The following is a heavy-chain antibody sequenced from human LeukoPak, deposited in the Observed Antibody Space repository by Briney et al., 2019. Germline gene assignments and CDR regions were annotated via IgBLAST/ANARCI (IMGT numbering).Heavy chain of an antibody. CDR1: GGSISSGDYY. V-gene: IGHV4-30-4*01. J-gene: IGHJ5*02. CDR2: IYYSGST. D-gene: IGHD3-10*01. CDR3: ARGSGWFGELLYPPHNWFDP. Sequence: PSETLSLTCTVSGGSISSGDYYWSWVRQPPGKGLEWIGYIYYSGSTYYNPSLKSRVTISVDTSKNQFSLKLSSVTAADTAVYYCARGSGWFGELLYPPHNWFDPWGQGTLVTVSS.